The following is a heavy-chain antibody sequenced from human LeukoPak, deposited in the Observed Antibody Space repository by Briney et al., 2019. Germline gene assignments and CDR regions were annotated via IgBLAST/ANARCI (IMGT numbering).Heavy chain of an antibody. J-gene: IGHJ5*02. V-gene: IGHV1-2*02. CDR3: ASQDVVVPTAFDP. Sequence: ASVKVSCKASGYTFTSYAMHWVRQAPGQGLEWMGWINPNSGGTNYAQKFQGRVTMTRDTSISTAYMELSRLRSDDTAVYYCASQDVVVPTAFDPWGQGTLVTVSS. CDR1: GYTFTSYA. CDR2: INPNSGGT. D-gene: IGHD2-2*01.